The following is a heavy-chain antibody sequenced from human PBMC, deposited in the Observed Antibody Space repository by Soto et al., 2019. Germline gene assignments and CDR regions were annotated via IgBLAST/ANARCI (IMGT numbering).Heavy chain of an antibody. J-gene: IGHJ6*02. Sequence: HPGGSLRLSCAASGFTFSNYAMTWVRQAPGKGLEWVSIINGDASNTNYAGSVKGRFTISRDNSKSALSLQMTSLRADDTAVYYCARYGWLTPNNQVYYYGMDVWGQGTTVTVSS. D-gene: IGHD3-22*01. CDR3: ARYGWLTPNNQVYYYGMDV. CDR2: INGDASNT. CDR1: GFTFSNYA. V-gene: IGHV3-23*01.